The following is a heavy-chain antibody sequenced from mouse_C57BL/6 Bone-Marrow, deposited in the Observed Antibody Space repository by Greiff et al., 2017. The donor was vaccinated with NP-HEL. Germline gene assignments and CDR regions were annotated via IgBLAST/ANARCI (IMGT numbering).Heavy chain of an antibody. J-gene: IGHJ4*01. CDR3: ARSGSTYAMDY. D-gene: IGHD1-1*01. V-gene: IGHV5-12*01. Sequence: EVKLLESGGGLVQPGGSLKLSCAASGFTFSDYYMYWVRQTPEKRLEWVAYISNGGGSTYYPDTVKGRFTTSRDNAKNNLYLQMSRLKSEDTAMYYCARSGSTYAMDYWGQGTSVTVSS. CDR1: GFTFSDYY. CDR2: ISNGGGST.